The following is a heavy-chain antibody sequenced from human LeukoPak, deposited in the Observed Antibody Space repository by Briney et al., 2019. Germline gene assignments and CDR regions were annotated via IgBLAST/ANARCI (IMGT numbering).Heavy chain of an antibody. CDR2: ISYDGSEE. J-gene: IGHJ5*02. V-gene: IGHV3-30-3*01. CDR1: GFRFSINP. CDR3: ARQSDVLAAAGPFAP. Sequence: GRSLRLSCAASGFRFSINPLHWVRQAPGKGLERLSFISYDGSEEFYADSVKGRFTISRDNSKNTLYLQMNSLRPEDTAVYYCARQSDVLAAAGPFAPWGQGAPVTVSS. D-gene: IGHD6-13*01.